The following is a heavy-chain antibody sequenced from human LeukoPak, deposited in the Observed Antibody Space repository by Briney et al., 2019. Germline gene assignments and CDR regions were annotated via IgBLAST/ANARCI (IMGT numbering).Heavy chain of an antibody. CDR1: GYTFTSNY. CDR2: IYPRDGST. J-gene: IGHJ4*02. Sequence: ASVKVSCKASGYTFTSNYIHWVRQAPGQGLEWMGMIYPRDGSTSYAQKFQGRVTVTRDTSTSTVHMELSGLRSEDTAVYYCAKDQEGFDYWGQGTLVTVSS. CDR3: AKDQEGFDY. V-gene: IGHV1-46*01.